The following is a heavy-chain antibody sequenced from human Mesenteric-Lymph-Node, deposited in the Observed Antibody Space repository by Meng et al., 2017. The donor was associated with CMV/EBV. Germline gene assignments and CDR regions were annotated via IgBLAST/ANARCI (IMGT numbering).Heavy chain of an antibody. D-gene: IGHD1-1*01. Sequence: GGSLRLSCTASGFTFSSYAMNWVRQAPGQGLEWVSGISSSGTSSNSADSVMGRFTISRDNSKKTLYLQMNSLRAEDTAVYYCARDPTGTSQIDYWGQGTLVTVSS. CDR1: GFTFSSYA. J-gene: IGHJ4*02. CDR3: ARDPTGTSQIDY. V-gene: IGHV3-23*01. CDR2: ISSSGTSS.